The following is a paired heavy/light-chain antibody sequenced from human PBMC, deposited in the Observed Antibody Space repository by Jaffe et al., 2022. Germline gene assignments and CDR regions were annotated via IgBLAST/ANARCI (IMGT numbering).Light chain of an antibody. J-gene: IGLJ2*01. CDR2: YDS. Sequence: SYVLTQPPSVSVAPGKTARITCGGNNIGSKSVHWYQQKPGQAPVLVIYYDSDRPSGIPERFSGSNSGNTATLTISRVEAGDEADYYCQVWDSSSDHSVVFGGGTKLTVL. CDR3: QVWDSSSDHSVV. V-gene: IGLV3-21*04. CDR1: NIGSKS.
Heavy chain of an antibody. D-gene: IGHD4-17*01. CDR3: ARLGLAVTTQRGDSEYYFDY. J-gene: IGHJ4*02. Sequence: QLQLQESGPGLVKPSETLSLTCTVSGGSISSSSYYWGWIRQPPGKGLEWIGSIYYSGSTYYNPSLKSRVTISVDTSKNQFSLKLSSVTAADTAVYYCARLGLAVTTQRGDSEYYFDYWGQGTLVTVSS. CDR2: IYYSGST. CDR1: GGSISSSSYY. V-gene: IGHV4-39*01.